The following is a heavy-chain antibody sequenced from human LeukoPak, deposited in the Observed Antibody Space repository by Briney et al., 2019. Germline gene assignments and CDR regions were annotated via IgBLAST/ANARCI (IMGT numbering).Heavy chain of an antibody. CDR3: AKDKDDSRYFFDY. CDR2: ISGSGGST. V-gene: IGHV3-23*01. Sequence: PGGSLRLSCAASGFTFSSYSMNWVRQAPGKGLEWVSAISGSGGSTYYADSVKGRFTISRDNSKNTLYLQMNSLRAEDTAVYYCAKDKDDSRYFFDYWGQGTLVTVSS. J-gene: IGHJ4*02. CDR1: GFTFSSYS. D-gene: IGHD3-9*01.